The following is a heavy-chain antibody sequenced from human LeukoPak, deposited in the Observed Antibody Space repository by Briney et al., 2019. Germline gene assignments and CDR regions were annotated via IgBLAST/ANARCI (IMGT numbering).Heavy chain of an antibody. CDR3: ASAVGYCGGDCYSDY. CDR2: ISCSGTTV. D-gene: IGHD2-21*02. V-gene: IGHV3-48*03. CDR1: GFVFRSYE. Sequence: GGSLRLSCAASGFVFRSYEMNWVRQAPGKGLEWISYISCSGTTVHYADSVKGRFTISRDNAKNALYLQMNSLRGDDTAIYYCASAVGYCGGDCYSDYWGQGTLVTVSS. J-gene: IGHJ4*02.